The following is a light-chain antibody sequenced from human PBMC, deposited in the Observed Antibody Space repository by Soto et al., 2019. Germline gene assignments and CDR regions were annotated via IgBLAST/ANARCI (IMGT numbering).Light chain of an antibody. J-gene: IGKJ5*01. CDR1: QSVNNY. Sequence: EIVLTQSPATLSLSPGDRATLSCRASQSVNNYLAWYQQKPGQAPRLLISTASSRATGIPDRFSGSGSGTDFTLTISRLEPEDFAVFYCQQYGSSITFGQGTRLEIK. CDR3: QQYGSSIT. V-gene: IGKV3-20*01. CDR2: TAS.